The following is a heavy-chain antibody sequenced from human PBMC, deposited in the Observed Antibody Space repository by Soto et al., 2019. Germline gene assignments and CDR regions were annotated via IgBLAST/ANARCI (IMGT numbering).Heavy chain of an antibody. J-gene: IGHJ4*02. CDR1: GYTFTSYD. CDR2: MNPNSGNT. D-gene: IGHD3-22*01. CDR3: ARAHYYDSRGYYPNFDY. Sequence: QVQLVQSGAEVKKPGASVKVSCKASGYTFTSYDINWVRQATGQGLEWMGWMNPNSGNTGYAQKFQGSVTMTRNTSISTAYMELTSLRTEDTAVYYCARAHYYDSRGYYPNFDYWGQGTLVTVSS. V-gene: IGHV1-8*01.